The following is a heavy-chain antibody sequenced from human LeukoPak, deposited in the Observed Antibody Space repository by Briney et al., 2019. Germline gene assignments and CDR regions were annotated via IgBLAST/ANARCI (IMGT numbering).Heavy chain of an antibody. J-gene: IGHJ6*03. CDR1: GVSISSYY. V-gene: IGHV4-4*09. D-gene: IGHD2-2*01. Sequence: SETLCLSCTVSGVSISSYYWSWIRQPPGKGLEWVGYIYTSGSTNYNPSLKSRVTISVDTSKSQFSLKLSSVTAADTAVYYCARHTGYCSSTSCYSDYYYYMDVWGKGTTVTVSS. CDR3: ARHTGYCSSTSCYSDYYYYMDV. CDR2: IYTSGST.